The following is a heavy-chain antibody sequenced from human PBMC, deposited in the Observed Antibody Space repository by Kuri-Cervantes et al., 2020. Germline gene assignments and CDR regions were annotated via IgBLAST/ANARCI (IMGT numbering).Heavy chain of an antibody. V-gene: IGHV5-51*01. D-gene: IGHD1-26*01. CDR3: TKGSIPESGKWHDDN. CDR1: GYSFPSYW. CDR2: IYPDDSDT. Sequence: KVSCKGSGYSFPSYWIGWVRQMPGKGLEWMGVIYPDDSDTTYSPSFQGQVTISRDYSKNTLYLQMNSLRVEDTAIYYCTKGSIPESGKWHDDNWGQGTLVTVSS. J-gene: IGHJ4*02.